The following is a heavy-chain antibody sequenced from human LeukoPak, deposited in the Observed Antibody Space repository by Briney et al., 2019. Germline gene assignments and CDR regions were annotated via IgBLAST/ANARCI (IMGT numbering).Heavy chain of an antibody. CDR1: GFTVSSNY. CDR3: ARGAAAGEGYFDY. V-gene: IGHV3-66*02. CDR2: IYSGGST. D-gene: IGHD6-13*01. J-gene: IGHJ4*02. Sequence: QPGGSLRLSCAACGFTVSSNYMSWVRQAPGKGLEWVSVIYSGGSTYYADSVRGRFTISRDNSKNTLYLQMNSLRADDTALYYCARGAAAGEGYFDYWGQGTLVTVSS.